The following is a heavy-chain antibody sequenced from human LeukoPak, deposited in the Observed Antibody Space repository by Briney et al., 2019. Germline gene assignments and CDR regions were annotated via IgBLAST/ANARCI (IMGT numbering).Heavy chain of an antibody. CDR3: ARGPDYGVSCYPSRYYDMDV. CDR1: GFTFSTYA. Sequence: GRSLRLSCAASGFTFSTYAMYWVRQAPGKGLEWVAVISYDGSSTHYADSVKGRFTISRDNAKKTLYLQMNSLRDEDTGVYYCARGPDYGVSCYPSRYYDMDVWGQGTTVTVSS. J-gene: IGHJ6*02. D-gene: IGHD4/OR15-4a*01. CDR2: ISYDGSST. V-gene: IGHV3-30*04.